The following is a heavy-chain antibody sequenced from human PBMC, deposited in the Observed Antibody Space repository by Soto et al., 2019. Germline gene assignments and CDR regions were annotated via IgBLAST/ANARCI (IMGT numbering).Heavy chain of an antibody. CDR2: ISGSGGST. CDR1: GFTFSSYA. D-gene: IGHD3-10*01. CDR3: AKSFGDDPWGWYFDL. V-gene: IGHV3-23*01. Sequence: PGGSLRLSCAASGFTFSSYAMSWVRQAPGKGLEWVSAISGSGGSTYYADSVKGRFTISRDNSKNTLYLQMNSLRAEDTAVYYWAKSFGDDPWGWYFDLWGRGTLVTVSS. J-gene: IGHJ2*01.